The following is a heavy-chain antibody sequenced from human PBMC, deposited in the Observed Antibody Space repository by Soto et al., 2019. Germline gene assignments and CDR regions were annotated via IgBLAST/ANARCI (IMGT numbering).Heavy chain of an antibody. D-gene: IGHD6-13*01. J-gene: IGHJ6*02. CDR1: GDSVSSNIAA. Sequence: SQTRSLTCSISGDSVSSNIAACNWMRQSPSTGIEWLGRTYYRSKWYNDYAATVKSRITIKPDTSKNQFSLQLNPGTPEDTAVYYCARDTGRHLVHGMDVWGQGTTVTVSS. CDR2: TYYRSKWYN. V-gene: IGHV6-1*01. CDR3: ARDTGRHLVHGMDV.